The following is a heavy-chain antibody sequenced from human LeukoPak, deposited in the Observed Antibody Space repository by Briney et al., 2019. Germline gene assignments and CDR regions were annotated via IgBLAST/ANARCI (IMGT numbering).Heavy chain of an antibody. CDR2: INPTIGGT. V-gene: IGHV1-2*02. Sequence: SVKVSCKPSGYTFTGYYIHWARHAPGQGLEWMGWINPTIGGTNYAQKFQGTVTMTRDTSISTAYMELSRLRSDDTAVYYCARGGRLYCRSTSCYTGFDYWGQGTLVAVSS. J-gene: IGHJ4*02. CDR3: ARGGRLYCRSTSCYTGFDY. CDR1: GYTFTGYY. D-gene: IGHD2-2*02.